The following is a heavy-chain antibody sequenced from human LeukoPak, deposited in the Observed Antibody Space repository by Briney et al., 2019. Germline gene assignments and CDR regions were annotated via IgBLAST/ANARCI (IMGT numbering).Heavy chain of an antibody. Sequence: GGSLRLSCAASGFTFSTYAMNWVRQAPGQRLEWVSSITSGSSYMYYADSVKGRFTISRDNAKSSLYLQMDSLRAEDTAVYYCARDPYSGNYGAYYYYYMDVWGKGTTVTISS. CDR3: ARDPYSGNYGAYYYYYMDV. J-gene: IGHJ6*03. CDR2: ITSGSSYM. V-gene: IGHV3-21*01. D-gene: IGHD1-26*01. CDR1: GFTFSTYA.